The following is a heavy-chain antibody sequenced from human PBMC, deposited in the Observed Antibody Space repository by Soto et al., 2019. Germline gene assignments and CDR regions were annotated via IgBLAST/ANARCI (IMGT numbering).Heavy chain of an antibody. J-gene: IGHJ4*02. Sequence: PSATLSLTCTVSGGSISSSSYYWGWIRQPPGKGLEWIGSIYYSGSTYYNPSLKSRVTISVDTSKNQFSLKLSSVTAADTAVYYCARQFWSGYLADDWGQGTLVTVPS. CDR3: ARQFWSGYLADD. CDR1: GGSISSSSYY. D-gene: IGHD3-3*01. CDR2: IYYSGST. V-gene: IGHV4-39*01.